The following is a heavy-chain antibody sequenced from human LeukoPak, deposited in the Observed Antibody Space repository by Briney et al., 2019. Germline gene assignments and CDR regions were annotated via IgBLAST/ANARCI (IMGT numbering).Heavy chain of an antibody. J-gene: IGHJ4*02. CDR1: GFTFSTYG. V-gene: IGHV3-7*01. CDR3: AREDGYCSGGNCYSYFGS. Sequence: GGSLRLSCAASGFTFSTYGMHWVRQAPGKGLEWVAYIKKTGSETYYVDSVKGRFTITRDNTRNSLFLQMYSLRAEDTAVYFCAREDGYCSGGNCYSYFGSWGQGTLVTVSS. CDR2: IKKTGSET. D-gene: IGHD2-15*01.